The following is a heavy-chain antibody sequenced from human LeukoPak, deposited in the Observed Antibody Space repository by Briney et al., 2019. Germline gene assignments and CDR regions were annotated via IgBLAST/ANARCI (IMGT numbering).Heavy chain of an antibody. CDR3: VGTLMGNWFGP. CDR2: IYYSGST. Sequence: SETLSLTCTVSGGSISSYYWSWIRQPPGKGLEWIGYIYYSGSTNYNPSLKSRVTISVDTSKNQFSLKLSSVTAADTAVYYCVGTLMGNWFGPWGQGTLVTVSS. J-gene: IGHJ5*02. D-gene: IGHD1-26*01. CDR1: GGSISSYY. V-gene: IGHV4-59*01.